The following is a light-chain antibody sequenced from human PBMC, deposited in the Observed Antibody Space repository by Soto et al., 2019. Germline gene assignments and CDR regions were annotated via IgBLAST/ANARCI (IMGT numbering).Light chain of an antibody. CDR1: QNINSW. CDR3: QQYSTYPAWT. J-gene: IGKJ1*01. Sequence: DSQMTQSPSTLPASVGDRVTITCRASQNINSWLAWYQQKPGKYPKLLIYKASSLKSGVPSRFSGSGSGTEFIFTISSLQPEDFATYYCQQYSTYPAWTFGQGTKVEIK. V-gene: IGKV1-5*03. CDR2: KAS.